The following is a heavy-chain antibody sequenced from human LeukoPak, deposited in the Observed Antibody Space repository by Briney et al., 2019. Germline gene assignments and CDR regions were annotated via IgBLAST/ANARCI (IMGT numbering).Heavy chain of an antibody. V-gene: IGHV3-33*01. CDR1: GFTFSSYG. CDR3: ARDKGLLKQYYFDY. D-gene: IGHD2-15*01. CDR2: IWYDGSNK. J-gene: IGHJ4*02. Sequence: GRSLRLSCAASGFTFSSYGMHWVRQAPGKGLEWVAVIWYDGSNKYYADSVKGRFTISRDNSKNTLYLQMNSLRAEDTAVYYCARDKGLLKQYYFDYWGQGTLVTVSS.